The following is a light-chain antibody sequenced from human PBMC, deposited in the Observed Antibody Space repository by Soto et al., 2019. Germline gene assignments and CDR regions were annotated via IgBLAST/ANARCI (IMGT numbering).Light chain of an antibody. Sequence: THSTCTLPLSPLDRAPLFCRASESVGSTYVAWYQQKPGQAPRLLIYAASTRATGISDRFSGSGSGTDFTLVISRLDPDDFAVYYCQHNGRPFGQGTRLEV. J-gene: IGKJ5*01. CDR2: AAS. CDR1: ESVGSTY. CDR3: QHNGRP. V-gene: IGKV3-20*01.